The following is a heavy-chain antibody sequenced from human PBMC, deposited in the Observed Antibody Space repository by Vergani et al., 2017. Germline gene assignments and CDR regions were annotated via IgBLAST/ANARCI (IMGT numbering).Heavy chain of an antibody. CDR1: GGSISSGGYS. CDR2: IYHSGST. D-gene: IGHD2-21*01. Sequence: QLQLQESGSGLVKPSQTLSLTCAVSGGSISSGGYSWSWIRQPPGKGLEWIGYIYHSGSTYYNPSLKSRVTISVDRSKNQFSLKLSSVTAADTAVYYCAIVESNCGGDCYPSVAFDIWGQGTMVTVSS. CDR3: AIVESNCGGDCYPSVAFDI. V-gene: IGHV4-30-2*01. J-gene: IGHJ3*02.